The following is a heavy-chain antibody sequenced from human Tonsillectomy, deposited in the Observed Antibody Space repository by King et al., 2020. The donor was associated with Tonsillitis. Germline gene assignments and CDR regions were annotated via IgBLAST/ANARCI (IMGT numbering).Heavy chain of an antibody. Sequence: VQLVESGGGVVQPGRSLRLSCAASGFTFSSYAMHWVRQAPGKGLEWVAVISYDGSNKYYADSVKGRFTISRDNSKNTLYLQMNSLRIEDTAVYYCARGTTAMVPYFDYWGQGTLVTVSS. CDR1: GFTFSSYA. CDR2: ISYDGSNK. J-gene: IGHJ4*02. D-gene: IGHD5-18*01. V-gene: IGHV3-30-3*01. CDR3: ARGTTAMVPYFDY.